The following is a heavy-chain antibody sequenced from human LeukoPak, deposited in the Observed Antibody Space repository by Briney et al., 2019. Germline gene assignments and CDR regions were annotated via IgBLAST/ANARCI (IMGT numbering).Heavy chain of an antibody. CDR3: ARAAGRHRFGETSTAKRLGDYYYYMDV. CDR2: ISAYNGNT. V-gene: IGHV1-18*01. CDR1: GGTFSSYS. D-gene: IGHD3-10*01. J-gene: IGHJ6*03. Sequence: ASVKVSCKASGGTFSSYSISWVRQAPGQGLEWMGWISAYNGNTNYAQKLQGRVTMTTDTSTSTAYMELSSLRSEDTAVYYCARAAGRHRFGETSTAKRLGDYYYYMDVWGKGTTVTVSS.